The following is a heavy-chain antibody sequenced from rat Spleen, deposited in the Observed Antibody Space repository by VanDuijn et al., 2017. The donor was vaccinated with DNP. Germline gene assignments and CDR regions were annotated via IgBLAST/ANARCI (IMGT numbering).Heavy chain of an antibody. CDR2: ITSGGGIT. V-gene: IGHV5S23*01. Sequence: EVQLVESGGGLVQPGRSLKLSCAASGFIFSDYNMAWVRQAPKKGLEWIASITSGGGITYYPDSVKGRFTISRDNAENTLYLQMNSLRSEDTATYYCVREGTTTWFAYWGQGTLVTVSS. J-gene: IGHJ3*01. CDR3: VREGTTTWFAY. D-gene: IGHD1-8*01. CDR1: GFIFSDYN.